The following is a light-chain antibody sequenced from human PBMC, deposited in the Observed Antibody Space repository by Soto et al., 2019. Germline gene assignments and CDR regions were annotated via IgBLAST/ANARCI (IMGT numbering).Light chain of an antibody. CDR1: QRVSGT. J-gene: IGKJ5*01. Sequence: ERVITQSPAPPSLSPGERAAPSCRARQRVSGTLAWYQQTPGQAPRLLIYGASTRATGIPARFSGSGFGKEFTLTISSLKSEDFAVYYCQQYNYRPPAFGQGTRLEIK. CDR2: GAS. CDR3: QQYNYRPPA. V-gene: IGKV3-15*01.